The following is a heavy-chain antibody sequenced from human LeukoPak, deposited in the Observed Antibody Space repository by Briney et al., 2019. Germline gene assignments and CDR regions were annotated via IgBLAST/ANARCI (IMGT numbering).Heavy chain of an antibody. Sequence: ASVKVSCKASGGTFSSYAISWVRQAPGQGLEWMGGIIPIFGTANYAQKFQGRVTITADESTSTAYTELSSLRSEDTAVYYCARERPYSSSSHDAFDIWGQGTMVTVSS. D-gene: IGHD6-6*01. CDR2: IIPIFGTA. J-gene: IGHJ3*02. CDR1: GGTFSSYA. V-gene: IGHV1-69*13. CDR3: ARERPYSSSSHDAFDI.